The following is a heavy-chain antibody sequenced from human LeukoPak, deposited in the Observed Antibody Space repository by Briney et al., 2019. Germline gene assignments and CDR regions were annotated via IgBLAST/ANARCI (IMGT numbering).Heavy chain of an antibody. CDR1: GGSFSGYY. V-gene: IGHV4-34*01. CDR3: ARRGYYTIGY. Sequence: SETLSLTCAVYGGSFSGYYWSWIRQPPGKGLEWIGEINHSGSTNYNPSLKSRVTISVDTSKNQFSLKLSSVTAADPAVYYCARRGYYTIGYWGQGTLVTVSS. CDR2: INHSGST. J-gene: IGHJ4*02. D-gene: IGHD3-3*01.